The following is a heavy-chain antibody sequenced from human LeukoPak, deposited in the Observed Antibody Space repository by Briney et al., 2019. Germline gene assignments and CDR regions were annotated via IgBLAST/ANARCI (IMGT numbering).Heavy chain of an antibody. J-gene: IGHJ6*01. D-gene: IGHD1-26*01. CDR3: AKMKGHPLPKYYMDV. CDR1: GFNFSGFA. CDR2: ISGSGDNT. V-gene: IGHV3-23*01. Sequence: GGSLRLSCAASGFNFSGFAMSWVRRTPGKGLEWVSGISGSGDNTLYADSVKGRFTISRDNSKNTLYLEMNSLRAEDTAIYYCAKMKGHPLPKYYMDVWGQGTTVTVSS.